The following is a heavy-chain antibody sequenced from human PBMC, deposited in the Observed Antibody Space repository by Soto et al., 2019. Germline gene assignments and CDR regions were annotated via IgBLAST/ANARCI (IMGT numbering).Heavy chain of an antibody. D-gene: IGHD1-26*01. CDR2: IWYDGSNK. Sequence: GGSLRLSCAASGFTFSSYGMHWVRQAPGKGLEWVAVIWYDGSNKYYADSVKGRFTISRDNSKNTLYLQMNSLRAEDTAVYYCARDRRGARGGFDYWGQGTLVTVSS. CDR1: GFTFSSYG. J-gene: IGHJ4*02. V-gene: IGHV3-33*01. CDR3: ARDRRGARGGFDY.